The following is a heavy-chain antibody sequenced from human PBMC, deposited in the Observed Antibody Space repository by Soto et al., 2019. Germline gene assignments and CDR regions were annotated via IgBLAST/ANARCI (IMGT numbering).Heavy chain of an antibody. V-gene: IGHV3-64*02. CDR1: GFTFSAYA. CDR3: ARGELNGVISVGMHDY. CDR2: ISKDGDFT. J-gene: IGHJ4*02. D-gene: IGHD2-2*01. Sequence: GGSLRLSCAASGFTFSAYAMHWVRQAPGKGLEYASAISKDGDFTYYADSVKGRFTISRDNSKNVLYLQMGSLTVEDMAVYYCARGELNGVISVGMHDYWGQGALVTVSS.